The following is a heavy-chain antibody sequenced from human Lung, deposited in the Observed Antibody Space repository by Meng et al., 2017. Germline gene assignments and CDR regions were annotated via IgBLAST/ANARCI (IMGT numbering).Heavy chain of an antibody. CDR1: GGSISSSNW. D-gene: IGHD3-10*01. CDR2: IYHSGST. Sequence: AQPQASGPGLWRPSGTPSLPCVVPGGSISSSNWWSWVRQPPGKGLEWIGEIYHSGSTNYNPSLKSRVTISVDKSKNQLSLKLSSVTAADTAVYYCARGSITMVRGVSVFDPWGQGTLVTVSS. CDR3: ARGSITMVRGVSVFDP. J-gene: IGHJ5*02. V-gene: IGHV4-4*02.